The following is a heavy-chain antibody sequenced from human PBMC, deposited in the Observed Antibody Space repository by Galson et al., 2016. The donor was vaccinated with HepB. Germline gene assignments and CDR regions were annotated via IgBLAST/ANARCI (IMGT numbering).Heavy chain of an antibody. Sequence: QSGAEVKAPGESLTISCKGSGYSFTSYWISWVRQVPGKGLEWVGRIDPRDSYTNYSPSFQGHATISVDKSFSTAYLQWSGRKASDTAMYYCAIPSGYCSSVGCLIALYYYYGLDVWGQGTTVTVSS. J-gene: IGHJ6*02. D-gene: IGHD2-2*01. CDR1: GYSFTSYW. V-gene: IGHV5-10-1*01. CDR3: AIPSGYCSSVGCLIALYYYYGLDV. CDR2: IDPRDSYT.